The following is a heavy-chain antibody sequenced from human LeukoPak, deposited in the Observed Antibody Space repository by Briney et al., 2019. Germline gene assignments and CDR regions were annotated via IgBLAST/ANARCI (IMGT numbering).Heavy chain of an antibody. CDR1: GGSISSYY. J-gene: IGHJ6*02. V-gene: IGHV4-59*12. D-gene: IGHD2-15*01. Sequence: SETLSLTCTVSGGSISSYYWSWIRQPPGKGLEWIGYIYHSGSTYYNPSLESRVTISVDRSKNQFSLKLSSVTAADTAVYYCARVGVIVADGMDVWGQGTTVTVSS. CDR2: IYHSGST. CDR3: ARVGVIVADGMDV.